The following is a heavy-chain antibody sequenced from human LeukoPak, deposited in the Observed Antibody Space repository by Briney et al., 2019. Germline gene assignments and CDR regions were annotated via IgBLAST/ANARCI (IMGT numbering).Heavy chain of an antibody. CDR2: IYYSGST. D-gene: IGHD3-3*01. Sequence: SETLSLTCTVSGGSVSSGSYYWSWIRQPPGKGLEWIGYIYYSGSTNYNPSLKSRVTISVDTSKNQFPLKLSSVPAADTAVYYCASWYYDFWSGYKNFDYWGQGTLVTVSS. V-gene: IGHV4-61*01. CDR1: GGSVSSGSYY. J-gene: IGHJ4*02. CDR3: ASWYYDFWSGYKNFDY.